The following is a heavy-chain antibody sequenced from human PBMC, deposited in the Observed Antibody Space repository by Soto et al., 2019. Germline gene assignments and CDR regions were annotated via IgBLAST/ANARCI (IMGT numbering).Heavy chain of an antibody. V-gene: IGHV4-59*03. CDR3: VSSRTAVFGDALDI. CDR1: GGSISSYF. CDR2: IYDSGDA. J-gene: IGHJ3*02. D-gene: IGHD3-3*01. Sequence: QVQLQQSGPGLVKPSETLSLTCSVSGGSISSYFKNWIRQAPGKGLEWIGCIYDSGDANYNPSLKIRVTISLDTSKNQFSLKLNSVTAADTAVYYCVSSRTAVFGDALDIWALGTMVTVSS.